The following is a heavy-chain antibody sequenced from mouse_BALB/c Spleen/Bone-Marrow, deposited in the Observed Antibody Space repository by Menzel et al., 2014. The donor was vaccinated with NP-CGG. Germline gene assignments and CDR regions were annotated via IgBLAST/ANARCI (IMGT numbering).Heavy chain of an antibody. CDR1: GFNIKATY. CDR2: IDPANGNT. V-gene: IGHV14-3*02. J-gene: IGHJ3*01. CDR3: ASYYYGSSGFAY. D-gene: IGHD1-1*01. Sequence: VPLQQSGAELVKPGASVKLSCTASGFNIKATYMHWVKQRPEQGLEWIGRIDPANGNTKYDPKFQGKASITADTSSNTAYLQLSSLTSEDTAVYYCASYYYGSSGFAYWGQGTLVTVSA.